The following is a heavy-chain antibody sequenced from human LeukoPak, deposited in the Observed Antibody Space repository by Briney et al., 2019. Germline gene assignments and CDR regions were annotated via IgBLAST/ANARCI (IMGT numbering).Heavy chain of an antibody. CDR3: ARVGYGDYEYFDY. CDR1: GGSISSYY. D-gene: IGHD4-17*01. CDR2: IYYSGST. V-gene: IGHV4-59*01. J-gene: IGHJ4*02. Sequence: PSETLSLTCTVSGGSISSYYWSWIRQPPGKGLEWIGYIYYSGSTNYNPSLKSRVTISVDTSKNQFSLKLSSVTAADTAVYYCARVGYGDYEYFDYWGQGTLVTVSS.